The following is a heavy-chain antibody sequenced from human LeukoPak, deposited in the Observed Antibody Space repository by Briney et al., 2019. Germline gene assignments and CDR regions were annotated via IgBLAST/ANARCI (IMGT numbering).Heavy chain of an antibody. CDR2: IYSGGST. Sequence: HPGGSLRLSRAASGFTVSSNYMSWVRQAPGKGLEWVSVIYSGGSTYYADSVKGRFTISRDNSKNTLYLQMNSLRAEDTAVYYCASPTPYSGSSSGLDYWGQGTLVTVSS. CDR1: GFTVSSNY. J-gene: IGHJ4*02. V-gene: IGHV3-53*01. CDR3: ASPTPYSGSSSGLDY. D-gene: IGHD1-26*01.